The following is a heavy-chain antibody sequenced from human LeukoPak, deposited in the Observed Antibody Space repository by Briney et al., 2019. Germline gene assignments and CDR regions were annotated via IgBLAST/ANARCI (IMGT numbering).Heavy chain of an antibody. V-gene: IGHV3-43*02. J-gene: IGHJ6*02. Sequence: PGGSLRLSCAASGFTFSNAWMSWVRQAPGKGLEWVSLISGNGGDTYYADSVKGRFTISRDNSKNSLFLQMNSLRTEDTALYYCAKDLGWTNVNVWYGMDVWGQGTTVTVSS. CDR2: ISGNGGDT. CDR3: AKDLGWTNVNVWYGMDV. CDR1: GFTFSNAW. D-gene: IGHD3/OR15-3a*01.